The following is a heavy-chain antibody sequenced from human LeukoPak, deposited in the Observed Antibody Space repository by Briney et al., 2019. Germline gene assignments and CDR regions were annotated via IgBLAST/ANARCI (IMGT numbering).Heavy chain of an antibody. CDR3: ARQDCSGGSCFLKTNWFDA. J-gene: IGHJ5*02. V-gene: IGHV5-51*01. CDR1: GYSFTSYW. D-gene: IGHD2-15*01. Sequence: GESLKISCKGSGYSFTSYWIGWVRQMPGKGLEWMGIIYPGDSDTRYSPSFQGQVTISADKSISTAYLQWSSLKASDTAMYYCARQDCSGGSCFLKTNWFDAWGQGTLVTVSS. CDR2: IYPGDSDT.